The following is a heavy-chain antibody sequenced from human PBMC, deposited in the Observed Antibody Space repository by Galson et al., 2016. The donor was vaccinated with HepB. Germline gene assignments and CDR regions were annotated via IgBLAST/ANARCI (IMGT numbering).Heavy chain of an antibody. D-gene: IGHD6-19*01. V-gene: IGHV2-5*02. CDR1: GFSLPTTAVG. CDR2: IYWDGDK. Sequence: PALVNPTQTLTLTCSFSGFSLPTTAVGVSWIRQPPGTALEWLALIYWDGDKEYSPSLKSRLTITKDTSKNQVVLTMTDMDPVDTATYYCGHSSGWTSDYWGQGILVTVSS. J-gene: IGHJ4*02. CDR3: GHSSGWTSDY.